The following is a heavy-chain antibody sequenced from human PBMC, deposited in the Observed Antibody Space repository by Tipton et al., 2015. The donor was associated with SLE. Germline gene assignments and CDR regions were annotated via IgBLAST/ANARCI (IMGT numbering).Heavy chain of an antibody. CDR3: ARTSLGFNFWTGSPFDP. Sequence: TLSLTCSVSGGSISTYYWNWIRQPPGKGLEWIGYVDNSGSTSYNPSLRSRLTISVDTSRNQFSLKLNSLTAADTAVYYCARTSLGFNFWTGSPFDPWGQGTPVTVSS. V-gene: IGHV4-59*01. J-gene: IGHJ5*02. CDR1: GGSISTYY. CDR2: VDNSGST. D-gene: IGHD3/OR15-3a*01.